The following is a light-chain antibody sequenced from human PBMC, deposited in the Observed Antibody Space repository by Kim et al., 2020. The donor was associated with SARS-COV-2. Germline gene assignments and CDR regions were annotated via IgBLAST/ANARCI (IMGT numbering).Light chain of an antibody. CDR2: GAS. CDR3: QQYGSSPLT. J-gene: IGKJ4*01. V-gene: IGKV3-20*01. Sequence: EIVLTQSPGTLSLSPGERATLSCRASQSVGSSYLAWYQQKPGQAPRLLIYGASSRATGIPDRFSGSGSGTDFTLTISRLEPEAFAVYYCQQYGSSPLTFGGRAKVDIK. CDR1: QSVGSSY.